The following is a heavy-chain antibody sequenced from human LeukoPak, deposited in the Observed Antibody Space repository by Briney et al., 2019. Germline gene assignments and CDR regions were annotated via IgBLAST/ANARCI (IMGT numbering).Heavy chain of an antibody. Sequence: ARSLTLSCAASGFTFSSYSMHWVRQAPGKVLEWVAVIPYDGSNKYYADSVKGRFTISRDNSKNTLYLEMNSLRAEDTAVYYCARDREVQRELGGYFDYWGQGTLVTVSS. V-gene: IGHV3-30*04. J-gene: IGHJ4*02. CDR3: ARDREVQRELGGYFDY. D-gene: IGHD1-1*01. CDR1: GFTFSSYS. CDR2: IPYDGSNK.